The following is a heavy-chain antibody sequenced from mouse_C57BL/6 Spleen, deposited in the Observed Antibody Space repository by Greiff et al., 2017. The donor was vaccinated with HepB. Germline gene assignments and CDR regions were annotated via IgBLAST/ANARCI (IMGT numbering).Heavy chain of an antibody. CDR3: ARWDYDDAYYYAMDY. V-gene: IGHV1-80*01. Sequence: QVQLQQSGAELVKPGASVKISCKASGYAFSSYWMNWVKQRPGKGLEWIGQIYPGDGDTTYNGKFKGKATLTADKSSSTAYMQLSSLTSEDSAVYFCARWDYDDAYYYAMDYWGQGTSVTVSS. J-gene: IGHJ4*01. CDR2: IYPGDGDT. CDR1: GYAFSSYW. D-gene: IGHD2-4*01.